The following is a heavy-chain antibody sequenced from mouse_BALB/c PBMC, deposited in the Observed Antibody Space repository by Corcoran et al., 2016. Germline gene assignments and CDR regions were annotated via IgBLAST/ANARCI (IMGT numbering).Heavy chain of an antibody. CDR3: ASGNYWYFDV. D-gene: IGHD2-1*01. V-gene: IGHV3-6*02. CDR1: GYSITSGYY. Sequence: DVQLQESGPGLVKPSQSLSLTCSVTGYSITSGYYWNWIRQFPGNKLEWLGYISYDGSNNYHPSLKNRISIPRDTYKNQFFLKLNSVTTEDTATYYCASGNYWYFDVWGAGTTVTVSS. CDR2: ISYDGSN. J-gene: IGHJ1*01.